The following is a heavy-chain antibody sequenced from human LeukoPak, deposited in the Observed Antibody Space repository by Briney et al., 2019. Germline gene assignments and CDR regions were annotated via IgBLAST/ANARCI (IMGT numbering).Heavy chain of an antibody. D-gene: IGHD3-3*01. J-gene: IGHJ5*02. Sequence: ASVKVSCKASGYTFTSYDINWVRQATGQGLEWMGWMNPNSGNTGYAQKFQGRVTITRNTSISTAYMELSSLRSEDTAVYYCARGGAIFGGTYNWFDPWGQGTLVTVSS. CDR1: GYTFTSYD. CDR3: ARGGAIFGGTYNWFDP. CDR2: MNPNSGNT. V-gene: IGHV1-8*03.